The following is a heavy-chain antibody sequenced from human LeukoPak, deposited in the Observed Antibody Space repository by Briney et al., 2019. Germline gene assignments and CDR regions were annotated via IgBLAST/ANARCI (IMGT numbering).Heavy chain of an antibody. Sequence: PSETLSLTCAVSGGSISSSNWWSWVRQPPGKGLEWIGEIYHSGSTNYNPSLKCRVTISVDKSKNQFSLKLSSVTAADTAVYYCARGVEMATMPFDYWGQGTLVTVSS. V-gene: IGHV4-4*02. D-gene: IGHD5-24*01. CDR3: ARGVEMATMPFDY. CDR1: GGSISSSNW. CDR2: IYHSGST. J-gene: IGHJ4*02.